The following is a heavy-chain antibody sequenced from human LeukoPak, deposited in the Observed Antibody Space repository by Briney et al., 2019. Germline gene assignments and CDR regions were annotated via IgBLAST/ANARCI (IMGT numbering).Heavy chain of an antibody. Sequence: GGSLRLSCTASGFTFNSYEMNWVRQAPGKGLEWVSYIGTSGSTIYYADSLKGRFTISRDNAKNSLYLQMNSLRAEDTAAYYCARYRSSGSYYIDYWGQGTLVTVSS. CDR2: IGTSGSTI. CDR1: GFTFNSYE. D-gene: IGHD3-10*01. V-gene: IGHV3-48*03. J-gene: IGHJ4*02. CDR3: ARYRSSGSYYIDY.